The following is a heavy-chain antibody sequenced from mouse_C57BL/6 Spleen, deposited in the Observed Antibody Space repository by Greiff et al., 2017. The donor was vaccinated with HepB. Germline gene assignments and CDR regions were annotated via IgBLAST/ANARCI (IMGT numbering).Heavy chain of an antibody. CDR3: ARISLSLLYAMDY. Sequence: EVQLQQSGPELVKPGASVKISCKASGYSFTGYYMNWVKQSPEKSLEWIGEINPSTGGTTYNQKFKAKATLTVDKSSSTAYMQLKSLTSEDSAVYYCARISLSLLYAMDYWGQGTSVTVSS. V-gene: IGHV1-42*01. J-gene: IGHJ4*01. CDR1: GYSFTGYY. CDR2: INPSTGGT. D-gene: IGHD6-2*01.